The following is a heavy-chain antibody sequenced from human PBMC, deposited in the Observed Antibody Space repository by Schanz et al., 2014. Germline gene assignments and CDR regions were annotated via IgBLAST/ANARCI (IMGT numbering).Heavy chain of an antibody. J-gene: IGHJ4*02. CDR3: AREDYLDSSGYSCGY. D-gene: IGHD3-22*01. CDR2: INTNTGNP. V-gene: IGHV7-4-1*02. CDR1: GYTFTSSG. Sequence: QGHLVQSGAEVKKPGASVKVSCKASGYTFTSSGFSWVRQAPGQGLEWMGWINTNTGNPTYAQGFTGRFVFSLDTSVSTAYLQISSLKADDTAVYYCAREDYLDSSGYSCGYWGQGTLVTVSS.